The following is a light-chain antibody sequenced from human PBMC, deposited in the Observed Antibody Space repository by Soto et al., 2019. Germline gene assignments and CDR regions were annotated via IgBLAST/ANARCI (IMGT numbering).Light chain of an antibody. CDR2: EVS. J-gene: IGLJ2*01. CDR1: SNDIGAFNY. V-gene: IGLV2-14*01. CDR3: SSYTSSSTLV. Sequence: QSALAQPASVSGSPGQSITISCTGTSNDIGAFNYVSWYQQHPGKAPKLLIYEVSHRPSGISDRFSASKSGYTASQTISGLQAEDEADYYCSSYTSSSTLVFGGGTKLTVL.